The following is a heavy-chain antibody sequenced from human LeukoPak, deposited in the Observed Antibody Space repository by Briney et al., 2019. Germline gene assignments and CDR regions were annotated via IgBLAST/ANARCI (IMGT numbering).Heavy chain of an antibody. CDR3: AREGSSGAAATGLDY. J-gene: IGHJ4*02. V-gene: IGHV4-4*07. CDR1: GGSISSYY. D-gene: IGHD6-13*01. Sequence: KPSETLSLTCTVSGGSISSYYWSWIRQPAGKGLEWIGRIYTSGSTNYNPSLKSRVTVSVDTSKNQFSLKLSSVTAADTAVYYCAREGSSGAAATGLDYWGQGTLVTVSS. CDR2: IYTSGST.